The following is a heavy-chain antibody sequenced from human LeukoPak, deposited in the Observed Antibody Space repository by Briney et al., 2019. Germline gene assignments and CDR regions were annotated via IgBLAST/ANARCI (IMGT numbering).Heavy chain of an antibody. V-gene: IGHV3-30-3*01. J-gene: IGHJ4*02. CDR3: ARGQIAAAGTFDY. D-gene: IGHD6-13*01. CDR2: ISYDGSNK. Sequence: GGSLRLSCAASGFTFSSYAMHWVRQAPGKGLEWVAVISYDGSNKYYADSVKGRFTISRDNSKNTLYLQMNSLRAEDTAVYYCARGQIAAAGTFDYWGQGTLVTVSP. CDR1: GFTFSSYA.